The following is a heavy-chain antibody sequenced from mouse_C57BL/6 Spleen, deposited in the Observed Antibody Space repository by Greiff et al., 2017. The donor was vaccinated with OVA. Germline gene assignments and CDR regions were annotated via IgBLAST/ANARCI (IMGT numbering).Heavy chain of an antibody. Sequence: EVQLQQSGPELVKPGASVKISCKASGYTFTDYYMNWVQQSHGKSLEWLGDINPNNGGTSYNQKCKGKATLNVDKSSSTAYMELRSLTSEDSAVYYCARGAVDYWGQGTTLTVSS. CDR2: INPNNGGT. CDR3: ARGAVDY. V-gene: IGHV1-26*01. CDR1: GYTFTDYY. J-gene: IGHJ2*01.